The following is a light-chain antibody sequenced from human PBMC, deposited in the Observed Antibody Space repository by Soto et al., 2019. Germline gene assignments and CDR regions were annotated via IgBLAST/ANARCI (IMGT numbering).Light chain of an antibody. CDR3: QQYNSDST. J-gene: IGKJ1*01. CDR2: EAS. V-gene: IGKV1-5*03. CDR1: QSVTKW. Sequence: GDTVSITCRASQSVTKWLAWYQQKPGKAPKLLISEASRLQSGVPSRFSGSGSGTEFSLTISSLQPDDYATYYCQQYNSDSTFGQGTKVDIK.